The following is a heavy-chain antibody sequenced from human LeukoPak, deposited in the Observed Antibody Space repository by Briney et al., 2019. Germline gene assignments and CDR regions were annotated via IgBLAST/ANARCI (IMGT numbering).Heavy chain of an antibody. CDR3: ATPIAVAGKGVDY. CDR1: GFTFSSYG. Sequence: GGSLRLSCAASGFTFSSYGMHWVRQAPGKGLEWVAFIRYDGSNKYYADSVKGRFTISRDNSKNTLYLQMNSLRAEDTAVYYCATPIAVAGKGVDYWGQGTLVTVSS. CDR2: IRYDGSNK. V-gene: IGHV3-30*02. J-gene: IGHJ4*02. D-gene: IGHD6-19*01.